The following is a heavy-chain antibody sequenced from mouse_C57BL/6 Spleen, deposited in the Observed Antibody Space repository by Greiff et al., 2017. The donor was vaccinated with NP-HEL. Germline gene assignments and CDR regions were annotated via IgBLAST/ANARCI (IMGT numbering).Heavy chain of an antibody. CDR3: ARPAYYSNAMDY. CDR2: ISSGGSYT. J-gene: IGHJ4*01. Sequence: EVQLVESGGDLVKPGGSLKLSCAASGFTFSSYGMSWVRQTPDKRLEWVATISSGGSYTYYPDSVKGRFTISRDNAKNTLYLQMSSLKSEDTAMYYCARPAYYSNAMDYWGQGTSVTVSS. V-gene: IGHV5-6*01. D-gene: IGHD2-5*01. CDR1: GFTFSSYG.